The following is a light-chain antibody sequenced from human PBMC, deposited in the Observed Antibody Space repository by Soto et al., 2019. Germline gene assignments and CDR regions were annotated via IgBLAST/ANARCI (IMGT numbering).Light chain of an antibody. J-gene: IGKJ4*01. Sequence: ILVTLSPASLSASKGDRVTITCRASQGISSYLDLYQQKPGKAPKLLIYAASTLQSGVPSRFSGSGSGTDFTLTISCLQSEDFATYYCQQYYSYPSFGGGTKVDIK. V-gene: IGKV1-8*01. CDR1: QGISSY. CDR2: AAS. CDR3: QQYYSYPS.